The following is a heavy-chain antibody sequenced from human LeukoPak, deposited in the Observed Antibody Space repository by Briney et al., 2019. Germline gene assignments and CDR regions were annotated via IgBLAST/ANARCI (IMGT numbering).Heavy chain of an antibody. CDR3: AREEPRYSSGWYGGVDAFDI. Sequence: GGSLRLSCAASGFTFSSYEMNWVRQAPGKGLEWVSYISSSSSTIYYADSVKGRFTISRDNAKNSLYLQMNSLRAEDTAVYYCAREEPRYSSGWYGGVDAFDIWGQGTMVTVSS. CDR1: GFTFSSYE. V-gene: IGHV3-48*03. J-gene: IGHJ3*02. CDR2: ISSSSSTI. D-gene: IGHD6-19*01.